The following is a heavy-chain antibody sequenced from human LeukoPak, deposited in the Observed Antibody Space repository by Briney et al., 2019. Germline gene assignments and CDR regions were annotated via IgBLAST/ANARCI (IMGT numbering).Heavy chain of an antibody. CDR3: AGHSLWGFDY. J-gene: IGHJ4*02. V-gene: IGHV5-51*01. Sequence: GESLKIPFKTSGYSFTSYWIGWVRQMPGRGLEYMAIIHPGNSDTRYSPSFQGQVTISAYKSISTAFLQWSSLNASDTAIYYCAGHSLWGFDYWDQGALVTVSS. CDR1: GYSFTSYW. D-gene: IGHD7-27*01. CDR2: IHPGNSDT.